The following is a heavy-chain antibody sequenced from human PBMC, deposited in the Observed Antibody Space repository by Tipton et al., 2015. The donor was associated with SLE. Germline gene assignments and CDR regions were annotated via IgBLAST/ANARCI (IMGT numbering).Heavy chain of an antibody. Sequence: TLSLTCAVSGYSISSGYYWGWIRQPPGKGLEWIGGIYHSGSTYYNPSLKSRVSISIDTSKNQFSLKLSSVTAADTAVYFCARDLGEGYMDVWGKGTTVTVSS. CDR1: GYSISSGYY. D-gene: IGHD3-10*01. V-gene: IGHV4-38-2*02. CDR2: IYHSGST. CDR3: ARDLGEGYMDV. J-gene: IGHJ6*03.